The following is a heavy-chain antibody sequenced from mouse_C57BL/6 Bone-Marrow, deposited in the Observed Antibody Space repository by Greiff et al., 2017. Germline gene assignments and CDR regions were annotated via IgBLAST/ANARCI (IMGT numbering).Heavy chain of an antibody. J-gene: IGHJ3*01. Sequence: VQLQQSGAELVRPGASVKLSCTASGFNIKDDYMHWVKQRPEQGLEWIGWIDPENGDTEYASKFQGKATITADTSSNTAYLQLSSLTSEDTAVYYCTTGGSRPFAYWGQGTLVTVSA. CDR2: IDPENGDT. D-gene: IGHD1-1*01. CDR1: GFNIKDDY. V-gene: IGHV14-4*01. CDR3: TTGGSRPFAY.